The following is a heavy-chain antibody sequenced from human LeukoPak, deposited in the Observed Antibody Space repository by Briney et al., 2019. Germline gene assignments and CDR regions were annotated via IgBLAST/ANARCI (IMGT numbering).Heavy chain of an antibody. CDR3: ARDGRITGTTVIDY. Sequence: PGGSLRLPCAASGFTFSSYEMNWVRQAPGKGLEWVSYISSSGSTIYYADSVKGRFTISRDNAKNSLYLQMNSLRAEDTAVYYCARDGRITGTTVIDYWGQGTLVTVSS. D-gene: IGHD1-20*01. CDR2: ISSSGSTI. V-gene: IGHV3-48*03. CDR1: GFTFSSYE. J-gene: IGHJ4*02.